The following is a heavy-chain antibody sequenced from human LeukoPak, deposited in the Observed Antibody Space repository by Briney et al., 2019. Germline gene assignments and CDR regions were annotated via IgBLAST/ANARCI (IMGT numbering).Heavy chain of an antibody. D-gene: IGHD1-26*01. V-gene: IGHV3-30*02. CDR3: AKADSGTYYGLGDYFDY. J-gene: IGHJ4*02. Sequence: PGGSLRLSCAASGFTFSSYGMHWARQAPGKGLKWVAFIRYDGSDKYYGDSVKGRFTISRDNSMNTLYLQMNSLRAEDTAVYYCAKADSGTYYGLGDYFDYWGQGTLVTVSS. CDR2: IRYDGSDK. CDR1: GFTFSSYG.